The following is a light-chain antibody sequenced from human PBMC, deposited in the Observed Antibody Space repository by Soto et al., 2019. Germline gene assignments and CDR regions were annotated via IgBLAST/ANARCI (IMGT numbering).Light chain of an antibody. CDR2: EVS. CDR1: SSDVGGYNY. Sequence: QSVLTQPASVSGSPGQSITISCTGTSSDVGGYNYVSWYQQHPGKAPKLMIYEVSNRPSGVSNRFSGSKSGNMASLTISGLQAEDEADYYCSSYTSSSIPYVFGPGTKVTVL. J-gene: IGLJ1*01. V-gene: IGLV2-14*01. CDR3: SSYTSSSIPYV.